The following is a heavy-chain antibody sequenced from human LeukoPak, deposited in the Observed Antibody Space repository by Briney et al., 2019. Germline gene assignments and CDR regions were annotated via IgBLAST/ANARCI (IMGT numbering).Heavy chain of an antibody. CDR1: GFTFSSYS. CDR3: AAHPSSAY. V-gene: IGHV3-21*04. Sequence: PGGSLRLSCAASGFTFSSYSMNWVRQAPGKGLEWVSSISSSSSYIYYADSVKGRFTISRDHSKNTLYLQMNTLRAEDTAVYYCAAHPSSAYWGRGTLVTVSS. D-gene: IGHD6-6*01. J-gene: IGHJ4*02. CDR2: ISSSSSYI.